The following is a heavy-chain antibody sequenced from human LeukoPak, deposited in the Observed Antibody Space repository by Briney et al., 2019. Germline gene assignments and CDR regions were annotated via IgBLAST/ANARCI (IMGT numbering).Heavy chain of an antibody. CDR2: IKGDGSEK. CDR3: ASESREY. J-gene: IGHJ4*02. V-gene: IGHV3-7*01. Sequence: GGSLRLSCEGSGFSFSSSWMSWVRQAPGKGLEWVANIKGDGSEKYYVDSVKGRFTISRDNTKNSLYLQMNSLRVEDTAVYYCASESREYWGQGTLVTVSS. CDR1: GFSFSSSW.